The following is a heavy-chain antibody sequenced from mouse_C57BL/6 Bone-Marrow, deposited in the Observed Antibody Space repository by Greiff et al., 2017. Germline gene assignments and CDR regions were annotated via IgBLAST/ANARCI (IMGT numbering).Heavy chain of an antibody. J-gene: IGHJ2*01. CDR3: ARDITTVVSNFDY. CDR2: IYPGSGST. D-gene: IGHD1-1*01. CDR1: GYTFTSYW. Sequence: VQLQQPGAELVKPGASVKMSCKASGYTFTSYWITWVKQRPGQGLEWIGDIYPGSGSTNYNEKFKSKATLTVDTSSSTAYMQLSSLTSEDSAVYYCARDITTVVSNFDYWGQGTTLTVSS. V-gene: IGHV1-55*01.